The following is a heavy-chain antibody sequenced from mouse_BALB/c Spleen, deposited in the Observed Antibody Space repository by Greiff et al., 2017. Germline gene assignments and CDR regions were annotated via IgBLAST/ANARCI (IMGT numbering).Heavy chain of an antibody. CDR2: IDPANGNT. Sequence: EVQLQQSGAELVKPGASVKLSCTASGFNIKDTYMHWVKQRPEQGLEWIGRIDPANGNTKYDPKFQGKATITADTSSNTAYLQLSSLTSEDTAVYYCAREGGVVADFDDWGQGTTLTVSS. V-gene: IGHV14-3*02. D-gene: IGHD1-1*01. CDR1: GFNIKDTY. CDR3: AREGGVVADFDD. J-gene: IGHJ2*01.